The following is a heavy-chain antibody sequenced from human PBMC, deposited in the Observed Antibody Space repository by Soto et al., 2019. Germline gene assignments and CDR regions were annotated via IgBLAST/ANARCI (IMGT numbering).Heavy chain of an antibody. D-gene: IGHD2-15*01. V-gene: IGHV3-66*01. Sequence: PGGSLRLSCTASGFIVSDTYVNWVRQAPGKGLEWVSVISNRGDTHYADSVRGRFSLSRDISDNTLHLQMNNLRVEDTAFYYCAREPRYCRGGSCSITGDAYDIWGQGTMVTVSS. CDR2: ISNRGDT. J-gene: IGHJ3*02. CDR3: AREPRYCRGGSCSITGDAYDI. CDR1: GFIVSDTY.